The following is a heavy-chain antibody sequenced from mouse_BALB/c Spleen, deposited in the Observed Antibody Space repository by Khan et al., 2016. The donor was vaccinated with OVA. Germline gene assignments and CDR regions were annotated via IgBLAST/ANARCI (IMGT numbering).Heavy chain of an antibody. V-gene: IGHV3-5*02. D-gene: IGHD1-1*01. CDR3: ARDYGSRYWYFDV. CDR1: GISITSGNYR. J-gene: IGHJ1*01. CDR2: IYYSGTV. Sequence: VQLKESGPGLVKPSQTLSLTCTVTGISITSGNYRWSWIRQFPGNKLEWIGNIYYSGTVTYNPSLTSRTTITRDTSKNQFFLEMNTWTAEDTATYYCARDYGSRYWYFDVWGAGTTVTVSS.